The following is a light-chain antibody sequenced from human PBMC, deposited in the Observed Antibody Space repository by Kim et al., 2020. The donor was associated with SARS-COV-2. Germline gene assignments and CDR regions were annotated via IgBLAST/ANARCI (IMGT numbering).Light chain of an antibody. CDR3: AAWDDSLSGWV. V-gene: IGLV1-44*01. CDR1: IPNIGSNN. Sequence: GQRVTMSCTGSIPNIGSNNVVRYHHLPATAANILIYGSNHQRPGVPARFSGFTSGTSASLAISGLQSEDEADYYCAAWDDSLSGWVFGGGTQLTVL. CDR2: GSN. J-gene: IGLJ3*02.